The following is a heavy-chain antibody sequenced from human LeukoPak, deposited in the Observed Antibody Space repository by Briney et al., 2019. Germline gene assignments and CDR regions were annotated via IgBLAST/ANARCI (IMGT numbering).Heavy chain of an antibody. CDR2: ISGSGGST. CDR3: AKDLGGSMIVVVEYFQH. CDR1: GFTFSSYA. D-gene: IGHD3-22*01. Sequence: GGSLRLSCAVSGFTFSSYAMSWVRQAPGKGLEWVSGISGSGGSTYYADSVKGRFTISRDNSKNTLYLQMNSLRAEDTAVYYCAKDLGGSMIVVVEYFQHWGQGTLSPSPQ. J-gene: IGHJ1*01. V-gene: IGHV3-23*01.